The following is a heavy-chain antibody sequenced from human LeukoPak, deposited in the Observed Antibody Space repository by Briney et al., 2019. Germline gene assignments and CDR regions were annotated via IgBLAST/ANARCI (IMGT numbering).Heavy chain of an antibody. D-gene: IGHD6-19*01. CDR1: GYSISSGYY. Sequence: PSETLSLTCAVSGYSISSGYYWGWIRQPPGKGQGWIGSIYHSGSTYYNPSLKSRVTISLDKSKDQFSLKLNFVTAADTAVYYCARQDLAVSGIDYWGQGTLVTVSS. CDR3: ARQDLAVSGIDY. CDR2: IYHSGST. J-gene: IGHJ4*02. V-gene: IGHV4-38-2*01.